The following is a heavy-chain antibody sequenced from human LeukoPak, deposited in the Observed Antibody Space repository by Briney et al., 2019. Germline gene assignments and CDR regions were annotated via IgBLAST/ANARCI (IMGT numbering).Heavy chain of an antibody. CDR1: GFTFTNYG. V-gene: IGHV3-23*01. CDR2: IGRGGDT. D-gene: IGHD6-13*01. CDR3: AKGASSSWFDS. Sequence: SGGSLRLSCAASGFTFTNYGMSWVRQAPGKGLEWVSAIGRGGDTYYADSVKGRFAISRDNSKNTLSLRMNSLRAEDAAIYYCAKGASSSWFDSWGRGTLVTVSS. J-gene: IGHJ5*01.